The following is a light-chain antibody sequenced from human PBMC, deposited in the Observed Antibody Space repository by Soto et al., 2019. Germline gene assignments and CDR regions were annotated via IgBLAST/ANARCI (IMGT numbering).Light chain of an antibody. Sequence: DIRVTQSQASVSASIGDRVTTTCWASQGISSWLAWYQQKKGKAPKLLIYAASSLQSGVPSRFSGSRSGTEFNLTISNLQTEDFATYYCQQANSPPLTFGGGAKVDIK. CDR3: QQANSPPLT. CDR2: AAS. V-gene: IGKV1-12*01. CDR1: QGISSW. J-gene: IGKJ4*01.